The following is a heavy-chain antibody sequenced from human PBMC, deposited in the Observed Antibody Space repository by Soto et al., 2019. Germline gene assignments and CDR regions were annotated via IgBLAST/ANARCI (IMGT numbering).Heavy chain of an antibody. J-gene: IGHJ4*02. V-gene: IGHV3-48*02. Sequence: GGSLRLSCAASGFTFNTYSMNWVRQAPGKGLEWVSYISSSSSSIYYADSVKGRFTISRDNARNSLFLQMNSLRDEDTAVYYCARDIHYESSRYYHSFDYWGQGTLVTVSS. CDR2: ISSSSSSI. CDR1: GFTFNTYS. D-gene: IGHD3-22*01. CDR3: ARDIHYESSRYYHSFDY.